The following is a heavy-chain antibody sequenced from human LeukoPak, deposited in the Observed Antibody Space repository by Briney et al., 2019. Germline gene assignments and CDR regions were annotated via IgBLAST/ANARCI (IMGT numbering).Heavy chain of an antibody. J-gene: IGHJ3*02. CDR2: IYTSGST. D-gene: IGHD4-17*01. Sequence: PSETLSLTCTVSGGSFSTYYWSWIRQPAGKGLEWIGRIYTSGSTNYNPSLKSRVTMSVDTSKNQFSLNLSSVTAADTAVYYCASAIDTVTGGAFDIWGQGTMVTVSS. V-gene: IGHV4-4*07. CDR1: GGSFSTYY. CDR3: ASAIDTVTGGAFDI.